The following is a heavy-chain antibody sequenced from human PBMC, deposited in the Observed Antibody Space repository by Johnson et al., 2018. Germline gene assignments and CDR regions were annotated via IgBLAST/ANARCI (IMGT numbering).Heavy chain of an antibody. V-gene: IGHV3-9*01. Sequence: VQLVESGGGLVQPGRSXRLSCAASGFTFDDYDMHWVRQAPGKGLEWVPGISRHSARIGYADSGKGRFTISRDNAKSPLLYPQMTSLGAEETALYYCASLRVREYMDVWGKGTTVTVSS. CDR3: ASLRVREYMDV. CDR2: ISRHSARI. CDR1: GFTFDDYD. J-gene: IGHJ6*03. D-gene: IGHD5-24*01.